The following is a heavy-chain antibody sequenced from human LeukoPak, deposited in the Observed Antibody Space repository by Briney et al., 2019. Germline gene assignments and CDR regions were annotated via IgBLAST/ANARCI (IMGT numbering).Heavy chain of an antibody. V-gene: IGHV5-51*01. CDR3: ARGLYCSSTSCYTRYYYYYMDV. CDR2: IYPGDSDT. Sequence: GESLKISCKGSGYSFTSYWIGWVRQMPGKGLEWMGIIYPGDSDTRYSPSFQGQVTISADKSISTAYLQWSSLKASDTAMYYCARGLYCSSTSCYTRYYYYYMDVWGKGTTVTVSS. D-gene: IGHD2-2*02. CDR1: GYSFTSYW. J-gene: IGHJ6*03.